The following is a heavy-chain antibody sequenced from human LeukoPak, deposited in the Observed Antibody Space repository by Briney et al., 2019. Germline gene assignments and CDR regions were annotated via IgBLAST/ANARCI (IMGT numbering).Heavy chain of an antibody. Sequence: KPSETLSLTCTVSGGSISSYYWSWIRQPPGKGLEWIGYIYYSGSTNYNPSLKSRVTISVDTSKNQFSLKLSSVTAADTAVYYCARGISTMTEYYFDYWGQGTLVTVSS. D-gene: IGHD4-17*01. J-gene: IGHJ4*02. CDR2: IYYSGST. CDR1: GGSISSYY. V-gene: IGHV4-59*01. CDR3: ARGISTMTEYYFDY.